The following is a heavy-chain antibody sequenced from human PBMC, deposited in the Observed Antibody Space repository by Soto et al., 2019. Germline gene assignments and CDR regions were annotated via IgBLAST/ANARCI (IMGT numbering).Heavy chain of an antibody. V-gene: IGHV3-30*18. CDR2: ISHDGNVN. CDR3: AKDEYWESHFYYFMDL. CDR1: GFTFSSYA. J-gene: IGHJ6*03. Sequence: QVQLVESGGGVVQPGRSLRLSCEASGFTFSSYAMHWVRQAPGKGLAWVAVISHDGNVNYYSESVKGRFTMSRDNSTDTLYLQMDSLRTEDTAVYFCAKDEYWESHFYYFMDLWGKGAPVTVSS. D-gene: IGHD2-8*02.